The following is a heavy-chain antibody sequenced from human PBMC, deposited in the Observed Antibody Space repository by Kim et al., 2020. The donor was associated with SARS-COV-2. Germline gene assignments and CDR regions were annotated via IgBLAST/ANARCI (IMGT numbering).Heavy chain of an antibody. Sequence: SGSGGSTYYADSVKGRFTISRDNSKNTLYLQMNSLRAEDTAVYYCAKDDYWGQGTLVTVSS. CDR2: SGSGGST. J-gene: IGHJ4*02. V-gene: IGHV3-23*01. CDR3: AKDDY.